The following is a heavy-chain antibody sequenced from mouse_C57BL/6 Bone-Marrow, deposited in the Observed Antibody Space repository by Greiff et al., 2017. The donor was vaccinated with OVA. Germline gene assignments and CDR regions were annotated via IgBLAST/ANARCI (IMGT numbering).Heavy chain of an antibody. CDR2: ISYSGST. V-gene: IGHV3-8*01. D-gene: IGHD2-3*01. Sequence: EVKLMESGPGLAKPSQTLSLTCSVTGYSITSAYWNWIRKFPGNKLEYMGYISYSGSTYYNPSLKSRISITRDTSKNQYYLQLNSVTTEDTATYYCARGGYYGYAMDYWGQGTSVTVSS. J-gene: IGHJ4*01. CDR1: GYSITSAY. CDR3: ARGGYYGYAMDY.